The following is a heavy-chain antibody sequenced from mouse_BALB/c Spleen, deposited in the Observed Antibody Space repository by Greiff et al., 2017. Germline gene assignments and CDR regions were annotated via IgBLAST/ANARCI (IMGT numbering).Heavy chain of an antibody. CDR1: GFNFTDTY. J-gene: IGHJ4*01. D-gene: IGHD1-1*02. CDR2: IDPANGNT. V-gene: IGHV14-3*02. Sequence: EDQLQQSGAELVKPGASVKLSCTASGFNFTDTYMYWVKQRPEQGLEWIGRIDPANGNTKYDPKFQGKATITADTSSNTAYLQLSSLTSEDTAVYYCARGGIWAMDYWGQGTTVTVSS. CDR3: ARGGIWAMDY.